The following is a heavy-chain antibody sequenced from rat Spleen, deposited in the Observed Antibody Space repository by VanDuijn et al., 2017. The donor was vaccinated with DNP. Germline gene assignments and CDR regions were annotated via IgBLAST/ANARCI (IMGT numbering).Heavy chain of an antibody. V-gene: IGHV3-1*01. CDR2: INYSGST. CDR1: TYSITSDY. J-gene: IGHJ2*01. CDR3: ARWVRYFDS. D-gene: IGHD4-5*01. Sequence: EVQLQESGPGLVKPSQSLSLACSVTTYSITSDYWGWIRKFPGNKMEWMGYINYSGSTSYNPSLRSRISITRDTSKNHFFLQLNSLSTEDTATYYCARWVRYFDSWGQGVLVTVSS.